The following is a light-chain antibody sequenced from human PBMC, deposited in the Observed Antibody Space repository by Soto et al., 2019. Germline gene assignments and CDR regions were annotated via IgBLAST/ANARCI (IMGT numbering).Light chain of an antibody. J-gene: IGLJ1*01. CDR1: SSDVGSYNR. CDR3: SSYTSSSTYV. Sequence: QSVLTQPPSVSGSPGQSVTISCTGTSSDVGSYNRVSWYQQPPGTAPKLMIYEVSTRPSGVPDRFSGSKSGDTAALTISGLQAEDEADYCSSYTSSSTYVFGTGTKLTVL. V-gene: IGLV2-18*02. CDR2: EVS.